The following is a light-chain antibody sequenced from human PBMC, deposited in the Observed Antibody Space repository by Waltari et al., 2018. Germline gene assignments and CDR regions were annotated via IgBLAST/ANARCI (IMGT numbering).Light chain of an antibody. J-gene: IGKJ2*01. Sequence: DIQMTQSPSTLSASVGDRVTITCRASQSISSWLAWYQPKPGKAPKLLIYKASSLQSGVPSRFSGGGSGTEFTLTISSLQPDDFATYYCQQYNSSPYTFGEGTKLEIK. V-gene: IGKV1-5*03. CDR3: QQYNSSPYT. CDR2: KAS. CDR1: QSISSW.